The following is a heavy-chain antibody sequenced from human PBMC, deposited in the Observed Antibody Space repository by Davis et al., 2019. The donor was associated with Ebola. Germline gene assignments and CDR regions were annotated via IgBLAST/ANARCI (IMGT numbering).Heavy chain of an antibody. V-gene: IGHV3-23*01. D-gene: IGHD5-18*01. CDR1: GFTFTSYA. CDR2: ISGSASNT. Sequence: GGSLRLSCAASGFTFTSYALNWVRQAPGKGLEWVSAISGSASNTYYADSVRGRFSIYRDNAKNSLYLQMNSLRAEDTALYYCAKGLGYSYGLFDYWGQGTLVTVSS. J-gene: IGHJ4*02. CDR3: AKGLGYSYGLFDY.